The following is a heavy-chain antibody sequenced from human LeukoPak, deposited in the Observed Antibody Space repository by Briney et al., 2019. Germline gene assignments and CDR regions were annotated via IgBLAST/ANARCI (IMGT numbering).Heavy chain of an antibody. CDR2: IRSKAYGGTP. D-gene: IGHD3-3*01. CDR3: TRDAGAYYDFWSGYAAPYYMDV. V-gene: IGHV3-49*03. Sequence: GGSLRLSCTASGFTFGDYAMSWFRQAPGKGLEWVGFIRSKAYGGTPEYAASVKGRFTISRDDSKSIAYLQMNSLKTEDTAVYYCTRDAGAYYDFWSGYAAPYYMDVWGKGTTVTVSS. CDR1: GFTFGDYA. J-gene: IGHJ6*03.